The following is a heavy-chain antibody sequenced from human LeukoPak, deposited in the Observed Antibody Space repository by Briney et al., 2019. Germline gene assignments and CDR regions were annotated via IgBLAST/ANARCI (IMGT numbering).Heavy chain of an antibody. Sequence: GGSLRLSCAASGFAFSGYGMHWVRQAPGKGLEWVAVIWYDGNNKYYEDSVEGRFTISRDNSKNTLYLQMNSLRAEDTAVYYCARDCRFGSTTCHDYWGQGTLVTVSS. CDR1: GFAFSGYG. CDR3: ARDCRFGSTTCHDY. V-gene: IGHV3-33*01. J-gene: IGHJ4*02. CDR2: IWYDGNNK. D-gene: IGHD2-2*01.